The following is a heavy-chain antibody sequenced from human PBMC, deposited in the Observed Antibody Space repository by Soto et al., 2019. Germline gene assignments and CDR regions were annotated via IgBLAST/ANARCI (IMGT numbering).Heavy chain of an antibody. D-gene: IGHD3-10*01. V-gene: IGHV3-30*18. CDR1: GFTFSSYG. Sequence: GGSLRLSCAASGFTFSSYGMHWVRQAPGKGLEWVAVISYDGSNKYYADSVKGRFTISRDNSKNTLYLQMNSLRAEDTAVYYCAKDGLLGHTYYYGSGSYPEYWGQGTLVTVSS. CDR2: ISYDGSNK. CDR3: AKDGLLGHTYYYGSGSYPEY. J-gene: IGHJ4*02.